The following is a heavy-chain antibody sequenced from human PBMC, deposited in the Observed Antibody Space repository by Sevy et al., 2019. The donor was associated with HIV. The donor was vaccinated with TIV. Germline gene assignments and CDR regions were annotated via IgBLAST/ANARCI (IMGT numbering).Heavy chain of an antibody. CDR3: TKESLRGTYIRGDFDH. V-gene: IGHV3-30*18. CDR1: GFTFQTFG. D-gene: IGHD3-10*02. J-gene: IGHJ4*02. CDR2: ISSDGLNR. Sequence: GSLRLSCSAFGFTFQTFGMHWVRQSPGKGPEWLAVISSDGLNRNYAASVRGRFTISRDNSKNLLFLQMNSLIPNDTAVYFCTKESLRGTYIRGDFDHWGQGTLVTVSS.